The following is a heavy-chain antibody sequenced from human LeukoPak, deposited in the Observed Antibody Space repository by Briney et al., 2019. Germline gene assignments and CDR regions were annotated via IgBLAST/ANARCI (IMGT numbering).Heavy chain of an antibody. J-gene: IGHJ4*02. Sequence: ASVTVSCKASGYTFTNYYMHWVRQAPGQGLEWMGLIHPNDGDTKYTQEFQDRVTMTRDTSTSTVYMELSSLRSEDTAVYYCATYTQSGAQGVSDYWGQGTLVTVSS. D-gene: IGHD3-10*01. CDR1: GYTFTNYY. CDR2: IHPNDGDT. V-gene: IGHV1-46*01. CDR3: ATYTQSGAQGVSDY.